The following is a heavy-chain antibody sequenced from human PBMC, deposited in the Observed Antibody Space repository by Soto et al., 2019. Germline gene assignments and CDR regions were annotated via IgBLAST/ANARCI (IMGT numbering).Heavy chain of an antibody. CDR3: AHTLYRCSGNSCYTPPDS. Sequence: QITLKESGPTLVKPTQTLTLTCTFSGFSLSASGVGVGWIRQPPGKALEWLALIYWDDDKRYSPSLKSRLTITKDPSKNQVVLTMTNMGPEDTATYYCAHTLYRCSGNSCYTPPDSWGQGTLVTVSS. J-gene: IGHJ4*02. V-gene: IGHV2-5*02. D-gene: IGHD2-15*01. CDR2: IYWDDDK. CDR1: GFSLSASGVG.